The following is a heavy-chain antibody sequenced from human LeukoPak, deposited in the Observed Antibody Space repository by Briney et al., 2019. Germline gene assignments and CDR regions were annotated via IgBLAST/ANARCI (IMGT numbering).Heavy chain of an antibody. CDR2: ISNSEVSSITESGDGT. CDR3: AKEIFHYYDNLGAFGI. J-gene: IGHJ3*02. Sequence: GGSLRLSCGASGFTLENYAINWVRQAPGKGLEWVSAISNSEVSSITESGDGTYHADSVKGRFTISRDNSKNTLYLQMNSLRAEDTAVYYCAKEIFHYYDNLGAFGIWGQGTMVTVSS. V-gene: IGHV3-23*01. D-gene: IGHD3-22*01. CDR1: GFTLENYA.